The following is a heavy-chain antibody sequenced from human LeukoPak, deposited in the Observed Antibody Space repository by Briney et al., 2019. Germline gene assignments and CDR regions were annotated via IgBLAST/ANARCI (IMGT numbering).Heavy chain of an antibody. CDR2: INHSGST. CDR1: GFTFSSYS. V-gene: IGHV4-34*01. D-gene: IGHD1-26*01. Sequence: GSLRLSCAASGFTFSSYSMNWVRQPPGKGLEWIGEINHSGSTNYNPSLKSRVTISLDTSKNQFSLKLSSVTAADTAIYYCARARSAKWGFDYWGQGILVTVSS. J-gene: IGHJ4*02. CDR3: ARARSAKWGFDY.